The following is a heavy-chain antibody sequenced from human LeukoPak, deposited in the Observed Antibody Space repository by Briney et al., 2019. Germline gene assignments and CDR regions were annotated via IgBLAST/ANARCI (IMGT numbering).Heavy chain of an antibody. CDR1: GGSISSYY. J-gene: IGHJ3*02. CDR3: ARGGEMASAFDI. V-gene: IGHV4-59*12. D-gene: IGHD5-24*01. CDR2: IYYSGST. Sequence: SETLSLTCTVSGGSISSYYWSWIRQPPGKGLEWIGYIYYSGSTNYNPSLKSRVTISVDTSKNQFSLKLSSVTAADTAVYYCARGGEMASAFDIWGQGTLVTVSS.